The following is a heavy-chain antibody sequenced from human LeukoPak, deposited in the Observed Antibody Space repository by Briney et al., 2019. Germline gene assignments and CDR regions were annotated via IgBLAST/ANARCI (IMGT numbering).Heavy chain of an antibody. CDR3: ARNTNYFGSGNSFDY. V-gene: IGHV1-24*01. CDR2: FDPEDGET. J-gene: IGHJ4*02. CDR1: GYTLTELS. Sequence: ASVKVSCKVSGYTLTELSMHWVRQAPGKGLEWMGGFDPEDGETIYAQKFQGRVTMTEDTSTDTAYMELSRLKTDDTAVYYCARNTNYFGSGNSFDYWGQGTLVTVSS. D-gene: IGHD3-10*01.